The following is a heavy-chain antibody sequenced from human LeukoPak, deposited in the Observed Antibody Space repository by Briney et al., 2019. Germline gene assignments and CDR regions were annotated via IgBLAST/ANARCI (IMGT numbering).Heavy chain of an antibody. CDR2: TYYRSKWYD. CDR3: ARDVGTSGWHTFDY. J-gene: IGHJ4*02. CDR1: GDSVSSKNGA. V-gene: IGHV6-1*01. Sequence: SQTLSLTCAISGDSVSSKNGAWNWIRQSPSRGLEWPGRTYYRSKWYDDYADSVKGRITISPDTSKNQFSLHVYSVTPEDTAVYYCARDVGTSGWHTFDYWGQGTLVTVSS. D-gene: IGHD6-19*01.